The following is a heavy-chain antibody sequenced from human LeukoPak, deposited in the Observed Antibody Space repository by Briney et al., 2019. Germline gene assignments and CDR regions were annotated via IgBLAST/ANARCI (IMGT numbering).Heavy chain of an antibody. CDR2: IYYSGST. D-gene: IGHD5-24*01. J-gene: IGHJ5*02. CDR3: ARSKMATIGP. V-gene: IGHV4-59*01. Sequence: PSETLSLTCTVSGGSISSYYWSWIRQPPGKGLEWIGYIYYSGSTNYNPSLKSRVTISVDASKNQFSLKLSSVTAADTAVYYCARSKMATIGPWGQGTLVTVSS. CDR1: GGSISSYY.